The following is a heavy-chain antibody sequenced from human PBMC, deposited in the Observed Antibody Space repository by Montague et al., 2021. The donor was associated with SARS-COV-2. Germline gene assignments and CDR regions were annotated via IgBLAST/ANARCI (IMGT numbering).Heavy chain of an antibody. J-gene: IGHJ4*02. V-gene: IGHV2-5*02. CDR2: IYWDDDK. CDR1: GFSLSPSGVG. Sequence: PALVKPTQTLTLTCTFSGFSLSPSGVGVGWIRQPPGKALEWLALIYWDDDKRYSPSLKSRLTITKDTSKNQVVLTTTNMDPVDTATYYCAHYYYDSSGVDYWGRGTLVTVSS. D-gene: IGHD3-22*01. CDR3: AHYYYDSSGVDY.